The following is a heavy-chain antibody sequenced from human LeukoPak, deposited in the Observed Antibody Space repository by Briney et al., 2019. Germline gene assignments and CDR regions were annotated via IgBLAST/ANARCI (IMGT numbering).Heavy chain of an antibody. V-gene: IGHV1-46*01. Sequence: ASVKVSCKASGGTFTSYYMHWVRQAPGQGLEWMGIINPRGGSTSYARKFQGRVTMTRDTSTSTVYMELSSLRSEDTAVYYCARELIAQPSLLAFDIWGQGTMVTVSS. D-gene: IGHD3-22*01. CDR3: ARELIAQPSLLAFDI. CDR2: INPRGGST. J-gene: IGHJ3*02. CDR1: GGTFTSYY.